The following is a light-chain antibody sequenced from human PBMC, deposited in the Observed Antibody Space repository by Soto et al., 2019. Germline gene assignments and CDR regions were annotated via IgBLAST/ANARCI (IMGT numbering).Light chain of an antibody. V-gene: IGLV2-8*01. J-gene: IGLJ2*01. Sequence: QSVLTQPPSASGSPGQSVTISCTGTSSYVGGYNYVSWYQQHPGKAPKLMIYEVSKRPSGVPDRFSGSKSGNTASLTVSGLQAEDEADYYCSSYAGSNVVFGGGTQLTVL. CDR3: SSYAGSNVV. CDR1: SSYVGGYNY. CDR2: EVS.